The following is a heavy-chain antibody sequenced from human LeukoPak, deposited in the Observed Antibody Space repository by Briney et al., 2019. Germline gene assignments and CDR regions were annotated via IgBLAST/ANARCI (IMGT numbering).Heavy chain of an antibody. CDR1: GGSISSYY. CDR2: ICTSGST. D-gene: IGHD3-10*01. J-gene: IGHJ3*02. Sequence: SETLSLTCTASGGSISSYYWSWIRQPPGKGLEWIGYICTSGSTNYNPSLKSRVTISVDTSKNQFSLKLSSVTAADTAVYYCARSYTSPGDLPDLLGAFDIWGQGTMVTVSS. CDR3: ARSYTSPGDLPDLLGAFDI. V-gene: IGHV4-4*09.